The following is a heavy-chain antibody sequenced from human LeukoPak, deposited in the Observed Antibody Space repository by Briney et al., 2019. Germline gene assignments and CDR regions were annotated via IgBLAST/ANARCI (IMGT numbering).Heavy chain of an antibody. V-gene: IGHV1-24*01. J-gene: IGHJ3*02. CDR1: GYTLTELS. CDR3: ATHGDYKLLGAFDI. D-gene: IGHD4-17*01. Sequence: ASVKVSYKVSGYTLTELSMHWVRQAPGKGLEWMGGFDPEDGETIYAQKFQGRVTMTEDTSTDTAYMELSSLRSEDTAVYYCATHGDYKLLGAFDIWGQGTMVTVSS. CDR2: FDPEDGET.